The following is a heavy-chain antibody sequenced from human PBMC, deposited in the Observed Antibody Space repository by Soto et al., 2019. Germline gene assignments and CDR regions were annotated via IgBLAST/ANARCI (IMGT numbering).Heavy chain of an antibody. J-gene: IGHJ4*02. CDR3: TKDPSGFHNGDPPDY. CDR2: IKGDGTDT. CDR1: GFTFRDYG. D-gene: IGHD2-21*02. Sequence: EVQLLDSGGGVVQSGGSLRLSCAASGFTFRDYGMTWVRQAPGKGLEWVSTIKGDGTDTHYADSARGRFTISRDNFQNTVYLQMKSLRAEDTGIYYCTKDPSGFHNGDPPDYWCRGTLVTVSS. V-gene: IGHV3-23*01.